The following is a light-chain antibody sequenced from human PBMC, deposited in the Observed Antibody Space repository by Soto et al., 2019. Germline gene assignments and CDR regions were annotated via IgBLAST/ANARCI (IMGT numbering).Light chain of an antibody. CDR3: QHYNSYSEA. CDR1: QSISSW. V-gene: IGKV1-5*03. Sequence: IQMTQYTSTLSASVGDRVTITCRASQSISSWLAWYQQKPGKAPKLLIYKASTLKSGVPSRFSGSGSGTEFTLTISSLQPDDFATYYCQHYNSYSEAFGQGTMVDVK. J-gene: IGKJ1*01. CDR2: KAS.